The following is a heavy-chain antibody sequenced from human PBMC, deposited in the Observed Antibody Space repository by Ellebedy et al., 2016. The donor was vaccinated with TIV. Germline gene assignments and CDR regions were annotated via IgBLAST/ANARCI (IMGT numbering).Heavy chain of an antibody. D-gene: IGHD3-3*01. CDR2: ISSTGTTI. J-gene: IGHJ4*02. CDR1: GFTFSNNS. V-gene: IGHV3-48*04. CDR3: TKELTISGVAYFAY. Sequence: GESLKISCTASGFTFSNNSMNWVRQAPGKGLEWVSYISSTGTTIYYADSVKGRFTISRDNAKNSLYLQMSSLRAEDTALYYCTKELTISGVAYFAYWGQGTLVTVSS.